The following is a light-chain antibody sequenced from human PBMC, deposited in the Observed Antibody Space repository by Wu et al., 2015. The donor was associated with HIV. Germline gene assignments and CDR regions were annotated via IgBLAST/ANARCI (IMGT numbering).Light chain of an antibody. CDR2: ATS. J-gene: IGKJ1*01. CDR3: HQSYTTPWT. Sequence: DIQLTQSPSSLSASIGDRVTITCRASQSIRSSLNWYQQKPDKAPKLLIYATSNLQSGVPSNFSGSGSGTDFTLTISSLQPEDFASYYCHQSYTTPWTFGQGTKVEVK. CDR1: QSIRSS. V-gene: IGKV1-39*01.